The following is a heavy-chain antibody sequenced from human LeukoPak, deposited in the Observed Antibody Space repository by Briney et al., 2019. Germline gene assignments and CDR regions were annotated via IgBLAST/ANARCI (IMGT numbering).Heavy chain of an antibody. D-gene: IGHD6-13*01. CDR1: GFTFSNYG. Sequence: PGRSLRLSCAASGFTFSNYGIHWVRQAPGKGLEWVAVISYDGSDKYYADSVKGRFTISRDNSKNTLYLQMNSLRAEDTAVYYCAKDRIHSSSWTGDFDYWGQGTLVTVSP. CDR2: ISYDGSDK. V-gene: IGHV3-30*18. J-gene: IGHJ4*02. CDR3: AKDRIHSSSWTGDFDY.